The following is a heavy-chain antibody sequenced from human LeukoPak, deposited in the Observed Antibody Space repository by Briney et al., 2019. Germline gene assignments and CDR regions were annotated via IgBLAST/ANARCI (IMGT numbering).Heavy chain of an antibody. Sequence: PGGSLRLSCAASGFTFSSYWMSWVRQAPGKGLEWVANIKQDGSEKYYVDSVKGRFTISRDNAKNSLYLQMNSLRAEDTAVYYCARERAVQGYCSGGSCYINDYWGQGTLVTVSS. D-gene: IGHD2-15*01. CDR2: IKQDGSEK. V-gene: IGHV3-7*03. J-gene: IGHJ4*02. CDR1: GFTFSSYW. CDR3: ARERAVQGYCSGGSCYINDY.